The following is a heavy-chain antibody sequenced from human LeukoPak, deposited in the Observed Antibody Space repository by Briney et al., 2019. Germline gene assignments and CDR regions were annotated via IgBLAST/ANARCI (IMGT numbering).Heavy chain of an antibody. D-gene: IGHD4-11*01. Sequence: ASVKVSCKASGYTFISYYIHWVRQAPGQGLEWMGIINPSGGSTRYAQKFQGRVTMTRDTSAGTIYMELSSLRSEDTAVYFCARDSGTVSDAFDIWGQGTMVTVSS. CDR3: ARDSGTVSDAFDI. V-gene: IGHV1-46*01. J-gene: IGHJ3*02. CDR2: INPSGGST. CDR1: GYTFISYY.